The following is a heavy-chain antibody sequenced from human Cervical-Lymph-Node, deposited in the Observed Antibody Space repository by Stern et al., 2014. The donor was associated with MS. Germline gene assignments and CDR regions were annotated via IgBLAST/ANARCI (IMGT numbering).Heavy chain of an antibody. Sequence: VQLVESGAEVKKPGSSVKVSCKSSGGTSWVRQAPGQGLERMGGVIPFVGTSNYAQKFQGRVIITADTSTNTTYLHLSRLTSADTAVYYCARGSGDNWFGPWGQGTLVTVSS. V-gene: IGHV1-69*06. CDR3: ARGSGDNWFGP. CDR2: VIPFVGTS. D-gene: IGHD3-10*01. CDR1: GGT. J-gene: IGHJ5*02.